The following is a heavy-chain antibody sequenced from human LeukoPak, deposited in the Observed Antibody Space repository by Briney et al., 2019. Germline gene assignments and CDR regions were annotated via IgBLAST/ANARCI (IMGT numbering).Heavy chain of an antibody. CDR1: GFTFSSYA. V-gene: IGHV3-30-3*01. Sequence: GGSLRLSCAASGFTFSSYAMHWVRQAPGKGLEWVAVISNDGSNKYFADSVKGRFTISRDNSKNTLDLQMNSLRAEDTAVYYCARDPVSTALQINSDNWGQGTLVTVSS. D-gene: IGHD5-18*01. CDR2: ISNDGSNK. J-gene: IGHJ4*02. CDR3: ARDPVSTALQINSDN.